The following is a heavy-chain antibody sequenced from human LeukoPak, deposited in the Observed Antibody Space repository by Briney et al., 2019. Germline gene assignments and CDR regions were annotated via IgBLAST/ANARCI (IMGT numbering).Heavy chain of an antibody. J-gene: IGHJ4*02. CDR2: ISGSGGST. CDR3: ATLMVRGAGGDY. V-gene: IGHV3-23*01. CDR1: GFTFSSYA. Sequence: PGRSLRLSCAASGFTFSSYAMSWVRQAPGKGLEWVSAISGSGGSTYYADSVKGRFTIPRDNSKNTLYLQMNSLRAEDTAVYYCATLMVRGAGGDYWGQGTLVTVSS. D-gene: IGHD3-10*01.